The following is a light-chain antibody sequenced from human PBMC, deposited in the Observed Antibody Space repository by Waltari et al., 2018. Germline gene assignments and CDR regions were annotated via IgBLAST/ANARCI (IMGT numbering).Light chain of an antibody. J-gene: IGLJ1*01. CDR3: QVWDSHTTALI. V-gene: IGLV3-1*01. CDR2: QDD. Sequence: SYYLTQAPSVSVSPGQTASITCSGDYLVHNYVSWCQQRPGQSPLLGIYQDDKRPSGLPERFSGSNSGNTATLTISGTQAMDEGDDYCQVWDSHTTALIFGTGTSVTV. CDR1: YLVHNY.